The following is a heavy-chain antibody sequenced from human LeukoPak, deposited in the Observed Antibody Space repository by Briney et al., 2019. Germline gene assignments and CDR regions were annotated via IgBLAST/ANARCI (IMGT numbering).Heavy chain of an antibody. CDR1: GGSFSGYY. CDR2: INHSGST. CDR3: ASLDDYYGSGSYGNFDY. D-gene: IGHD3-10*01. J-gene: IGHJ4*02. Sequence: SETLSLTCAVYGGSFSGYYWSWIRQPPGKGLEWIGEINHSGSTNYNPSLKSRVTISVDTSKNQFSLKLSSVTAADTAVYYCASLDDYYGSGSYGNFDYWGQGTPVTVSS. V-gene: IGHV4-34*01.